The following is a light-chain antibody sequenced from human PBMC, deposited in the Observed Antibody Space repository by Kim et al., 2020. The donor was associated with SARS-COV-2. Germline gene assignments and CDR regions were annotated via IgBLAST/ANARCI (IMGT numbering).Light chain of an antibody. Sequence: PGKAVRFASGGNDIGSKNVNWYQKKSGQDPFLSIYCDRDRPAGSPERFSVSNSGNTATLTISRVEAGDEADYYCQVWDSSSDHRVVFGGGTQLTVL. CDR2: CDR. CDR3: QVWDSSSDHRVV. V-gene: IGLV3-21*04. CDR1: DIGSKN. J-gene: IGLJ2*01.